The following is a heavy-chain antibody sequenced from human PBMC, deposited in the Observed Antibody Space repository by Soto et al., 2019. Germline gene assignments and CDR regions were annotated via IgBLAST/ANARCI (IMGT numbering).Heavy chain of an antibody. CDR3: ARVTMIVYYYGMDA. CDR2: ISSSGSTI. J-gene: IGHJ6*02. Sequence: QTXGSLRLACSAAGFTFSSYEVNWVRQAPGKGLEWVSYISSSGSTIYYADSVKGRFTISRDNAKNSLYLQMNSLRAEDTAVYYCARVTMIVYYYGMDAWGQGSTVTVSS. V-gene: IGHV3-48*03. D-gene: IGHD3-22*01. CDR1: GFTFSSYE.